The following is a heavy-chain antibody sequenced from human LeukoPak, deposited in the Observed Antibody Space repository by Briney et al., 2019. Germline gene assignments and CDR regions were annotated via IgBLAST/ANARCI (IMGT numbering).Heavy chain of an antibody. CDR3: VKDLRSDFMGVLSRYLSY. J-gene: IGHJ4*02. CDR1: GFTFSSFA. Sequence: PGGSLRLSCSASGFTFSSFAMHWVRQAPGKGPEYVAAISRNGGSTYYADSVKGRFTISRDNSKSTLYLQMSSLRAEDTAVYLCVKDLRSDFMGVLSRYLSYWGQGTLVTVSP. CDR2: ISRNGGST. D-gene: IGHD2/OR15-2a*01. V-gene: IGHV3-64D*09.